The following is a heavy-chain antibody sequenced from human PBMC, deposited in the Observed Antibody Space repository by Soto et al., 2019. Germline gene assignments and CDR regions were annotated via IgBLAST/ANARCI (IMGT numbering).Heavy chain of an antibody. Sequence: PGGSLRLSCAASGFTFSSYSMNWVRQAPGKGLEWVPYISSSSSTIYYADSVKGRFTISRDNAKNSLYLQMNSLRAEDTAVYYCARGNDCSGGSCYSSGFAPWGQGTLVTVSS. CDR3: ARGNDCSGGSCYSSGFAP. D-gene: IGHD2-15*01. J-gene: IGHJ5*02. CDR1: GFTFSSYS. CDR2: ISSSSSTI. V-gene: IGHV3-48*01.